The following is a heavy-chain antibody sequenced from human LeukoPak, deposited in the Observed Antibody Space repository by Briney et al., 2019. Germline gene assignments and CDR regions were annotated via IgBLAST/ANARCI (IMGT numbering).Heavy chain of an antibody. Sequence: GGSLRLSCAASGFTFSSHGMHWVRQTPGKGLEYVSGISSDGLSTYYANSVKGRFTISRDNAKNTLYLQMGSLKTEDMAVYYCARSTDGSAHFDYWGQGTLVTVFS. CDR1: GFTFSSHG. J-gene: IGHJ4*02. CDR2: ISSDGLST. V-gene: IGHV3-64*01. CDR3: ARSTDGSAHFDY. D-gene: IGHD1-1*01.